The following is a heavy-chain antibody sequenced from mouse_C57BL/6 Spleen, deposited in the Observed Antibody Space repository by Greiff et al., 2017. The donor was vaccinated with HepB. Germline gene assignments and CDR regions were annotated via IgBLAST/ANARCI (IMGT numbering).Heavy chain of an antibody. Sequence: VQLKESGPGLVKPSQSLSLTCSVTGYSITSGYYWNWIRQFPGNKLEWMGYISYDGSNNYNPSLKNRISITRDTSKNQFFLKLNSVTTEDTATYYCARDTGGDAWFAYWGQGTLVTVSA. D-gene: IGHD4-1*01. J-gene: IGHJ3*01. CDR3: ARDTGGDAWFAY. V-gene: IGHV3-6*01. CDR1: GYSITSGYY. CDR2: ISYDGSN.